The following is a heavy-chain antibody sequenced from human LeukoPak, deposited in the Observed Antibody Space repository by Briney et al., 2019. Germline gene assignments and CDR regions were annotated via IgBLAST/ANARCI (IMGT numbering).Heavy chain of an antibody. CDR2: INPNSGGT. V-gene: IGHV1-2*02. CDR3: ARALAVVVPAATAY. Sequence: ASVKVSCKASGYTFTGYYMHWVRQAPGQGLEWMGWINPNSGGTNYAQKFQGRVTMTRDTSISTANMELSRLRSDDTAVYYCARALAVVVPAATAYWGQGTLVTVSS. CDR1: GYTFTGYY. D-gene: IGHD2-2*01. J-gene: IGHJ4*02.